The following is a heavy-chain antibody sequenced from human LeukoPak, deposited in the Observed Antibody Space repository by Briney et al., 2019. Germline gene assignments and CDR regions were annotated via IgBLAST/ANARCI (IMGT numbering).Heavy chain of an antibody. CDR1: GFIFSSYG. CDR2: ISGSGGST. D-gene: IGHD2-15*01. J-gene: IGHJ5*02. Sequence: GGTLRLSCAASGFIFSSYGMSWVRQPPGKGLEWVSTISGSGGSTYYADSVKGRFTISRDNSKNTLYLQMNNLRAEDTAVYYCAKGALYCSGGSCYRQDNWFDPWGQGTLVTVSS. V-gene: IGHV3-23*01. CDR3: AKGALYCSGGSCYRQDNWFDP.